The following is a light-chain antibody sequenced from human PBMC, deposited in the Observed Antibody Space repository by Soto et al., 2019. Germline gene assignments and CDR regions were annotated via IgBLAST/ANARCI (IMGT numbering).Light chain of an antibody. CDR1: QSVGSD. V-gene: IGKV3-20*01. J-gene: IGKJ3*01. CDR2: GAS. Sequence: EIVMTQSPATLSVSPGERATLSCRASQSVGSDLAWYQQKPGQAPRLVIYGASSRATGIPDRFSGSGSGTDFTLTISRLEPEDFAVYYCQQYGSSFTFGPGTKVDIK. CDR3: QQYGSSFT.